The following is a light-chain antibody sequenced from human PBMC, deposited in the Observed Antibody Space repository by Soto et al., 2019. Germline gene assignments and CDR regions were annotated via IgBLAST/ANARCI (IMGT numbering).Light chain of an antibody. Sequence: QSALTQPRSVSGSPGQSVTISCTGTSSDVGGYNYVSWYQQHPGKAPKLMICGVSKRPSGVPDRFSGSKSGNTASLTISGLQAEDEADYYCCSYAGSYTHVFGTGTKLTVL. J-gene: IGLJ1*01. CDR2: GVS. CDR3: CSYAGSYTHV. CDR1: SSDVGGYNY. V-gene: IGLV2-11*01.